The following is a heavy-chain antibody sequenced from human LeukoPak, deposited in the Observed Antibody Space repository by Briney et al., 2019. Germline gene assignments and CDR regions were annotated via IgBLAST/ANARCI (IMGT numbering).Heavy chain of an antibody. CDR1: GYTFTGYY. CDR3: TRDLKTPGTKSGSDY. J-gene: IGHJ4*02. D-gene: IGHD2-2*01. Sequence: PEASVKASCKASGYTFTGYYMHWVRQAPGQGLEWMGWINPNSGGTNYAQKFQGRVTMTRDTSISTAYMELSRLRSDDTAVYYRTRDLKTPGTKSGSDYWGQGTLVTVSS. CDR2: INPNSGGT. V-gene: IGHV1-2*02.